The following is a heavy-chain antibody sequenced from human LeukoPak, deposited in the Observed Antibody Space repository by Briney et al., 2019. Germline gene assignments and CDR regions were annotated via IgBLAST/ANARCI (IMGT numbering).Heavy chain of an antibody. J-gene: IGHJ6*03. CDR2: IYSGGST. V-gene: IGHV3-53*01. CDR3: AKRRGLELLYYYYMDV. CDR1: GFSVSSNY. D-gene: IGHD1-7*01. Sequence: GGSLRLSCAASGFSVSSNYMSWVRQAPGKGLEWVSDIYSGGSTYYADSVKGRFTISRDNSKNTLFLQMNSLRAEDTAVYYCAKRRGLELLYYYYMDVWGKGTTVTVSS.